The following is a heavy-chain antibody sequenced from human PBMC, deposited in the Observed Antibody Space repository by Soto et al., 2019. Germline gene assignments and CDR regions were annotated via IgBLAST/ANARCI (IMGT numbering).Heavy chain of an antibody. CDR3: ARHVGEVPATIDY. CDR2: IYYSGST. V-gene: IGHV4-59*08. D-gene: IGHD2-2*01. J-gene: IGHJ4*02. Sequence: SETLSLTCTVSGGSISSYYWSWIRQPPGKGLEWIGYIYYSGSTNYNPSLKSRVTISVDTSKNQFSLKLSSVTAADTAVYYCARHVGEVPATIDYWGQGTLVTVSS. CDR1: GGSISSYY.